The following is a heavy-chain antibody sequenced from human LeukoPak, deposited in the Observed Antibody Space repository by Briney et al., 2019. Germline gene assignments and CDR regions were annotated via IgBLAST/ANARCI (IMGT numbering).Heavy chain of an antibody. CDR2: IYYSGST. CDR1: GGSISSGDYY. Sequence: TLSLTCTVSGGSISSGDYYWSWIRQPPGKGLEWIGYIYYSGSTYYNPSLKSRVTISVDTSKNQFSLKLSSVTAADTAVYYCARDRPLTYYYDSSGYSDAFEIWGQGTMVTVSS. V-gene: IGHV4-30-4*08. J-gene: IGHJ3*02. D-gene: IGHD3-22*01. CDR3: ARDRPLTYYYDSSGYSDAFEI.